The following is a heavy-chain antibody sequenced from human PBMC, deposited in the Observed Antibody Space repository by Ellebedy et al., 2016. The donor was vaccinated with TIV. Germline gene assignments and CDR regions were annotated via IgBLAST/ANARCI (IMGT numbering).Heavy chain of an antibody. J-gene: IGHJ6*02. CDR1: GYTFTGYY. CDR3: ARDKVMGPLWFGVGRMDV. D-gene: IGHD3-10*01. V-gene: IGHV1-2*02. CDR2: INPNSGGT. Sequence: AASVKVSCKASGYTFTGYYMHWVRQAPGQGLEWMGWINPNSGGTNYAQKFQGRVTMTRDTAISTAYMELSRLRSDDTAVYYCARDKVMGPLWFGVGRMDVWGQGTTVTVSS.